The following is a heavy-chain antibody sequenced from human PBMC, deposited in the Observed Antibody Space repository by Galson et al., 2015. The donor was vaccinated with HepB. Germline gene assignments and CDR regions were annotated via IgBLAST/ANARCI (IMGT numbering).Heavy chain of an antibody. D-gene: IGHD3/OR15-3a*01. V-gene: IGHV3-43*01. CDR3: AKGRTGTLGMDV. J-gene: IGHJ6*02. CDR1: GLTFDDYT. CDR2: ISWDGGST. Sequence: SLRLSCAASGLTFDDYTMHWVRQAPGKGLEWVSLISWDGGSTYYADSVKGRFTISRDNSKNSLYLQMNSLRTEDTALYYCAKGRTGTLGMDVWGQGTTVTVSS.